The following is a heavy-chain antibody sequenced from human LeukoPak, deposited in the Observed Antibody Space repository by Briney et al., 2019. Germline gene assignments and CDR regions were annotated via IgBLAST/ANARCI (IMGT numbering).Heavy chain of an antibody. V-gene: IGHV3-23*01. CDR2: ISHNGDTT. CDR1: GFAFSSQA. CDR3: TKDARRSSGWYSFDH. Sequence: PGGSLRLSCAASGFAFSSQAMGWVRQAPGKGLEWVSVISHNGDTTYHADSVKGRFTISRDNSKNTLYLQMNSLRAEDTALYYCTKDARRSSGWYSFDHWGQGTLVTVSS. J-gene: IGHJ4*02. D-gene: IGHD6-19*01.